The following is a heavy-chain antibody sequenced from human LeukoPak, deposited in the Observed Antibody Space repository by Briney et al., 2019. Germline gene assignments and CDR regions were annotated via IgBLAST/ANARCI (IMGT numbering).Heavy chain of an antibody. CDR3: AREGPLYSSSRPADLDY. CDR2: IIPILGIA. D-gene: IGHD6-13*01. J-gene: IGHJ4*02. Sequence: SVKVSCKASGGTFSSYAISWVRQAPGQELEWMGRIIPILGIANYAQKFQGRVTITADKSTSTAYMELSSLRSEDTAVYYCAREGPLYSSSRPADLDYWGQGTLVTVSS. V-gene: IGHV1-69*04. CDR1: GGTFSSYA.